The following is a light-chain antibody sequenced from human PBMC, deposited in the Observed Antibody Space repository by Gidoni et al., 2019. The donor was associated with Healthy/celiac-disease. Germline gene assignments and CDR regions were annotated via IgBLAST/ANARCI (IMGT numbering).Light chain of an antibody. CDR2: GAS. Sequence: ELAMTQSPATLSVSPGERATLSCRASQSVSSNLAWYQQTPGQAPRLLIYGASSRATGIPARFSGSGSGTEFTLTISSLQSEDFAVYYCQQYNNWPPYTFGQGTKLEIK. CDR3: QQYNNWPPYT. V-gene: IGKV3-15*01. J-gene: IGKJ2*01. CDR1: QSVSSN.